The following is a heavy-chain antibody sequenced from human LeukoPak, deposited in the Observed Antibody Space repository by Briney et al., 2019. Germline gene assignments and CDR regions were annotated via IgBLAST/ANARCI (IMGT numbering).Heavy chain of an antibody. V-gene: IGHV4-31*03. Sequence: SETLSLTCTVSGGSISSSNYYWSWIRQHPGKGLEWIGYIYHSGSTYYNPSLKSRVIISVDTSKNQFSLKLNSVTAADTAVYYCASYGSGSYRFDPWGQGTLVTVSS. J-gene: IGHJ5*02. CDR2: IYHSGST. CDR1: GGSISSSNYY. CDR3: ASYGSGSYRFDP. D-gene: IGHD3-10*01.